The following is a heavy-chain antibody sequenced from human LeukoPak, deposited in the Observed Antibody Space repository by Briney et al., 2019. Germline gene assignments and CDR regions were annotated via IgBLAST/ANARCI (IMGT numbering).Heavy chain of an antibody. CDR2: ISNSGSTI. CDR3: ARDRYGDYVSDY. D-gene: IGHD4-17*01. Sequence: PGGSLRLSCAASGFTFSDYYMSWLRRAPGKGLEWVSYISNSGSTIYYADSVKGRFTISRDIAKNSLYLQMNSLRDEDTAVYYCARDRYGDYVSDYWGQGTLVTVSS. J-gene: IGHJ4*02. V-gene: IGHV3-11*04. CDR1: GFTFSDYY.